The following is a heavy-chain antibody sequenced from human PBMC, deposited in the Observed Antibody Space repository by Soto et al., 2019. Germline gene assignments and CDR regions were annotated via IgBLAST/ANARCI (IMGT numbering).Heavy chain of an antibody. CDR1: GGCFSIATYY. D-gene: IGHD2-15*01. CDR3: ASRVVVSATPSYYYYGMDV. Sequence: XASLWLTCTVCGGCFSIATYYGSGMPQPPGKGLEWIGYFYYSESTNYNPSLKSRVTISVDTSKNQFSLKLSSVTAADTAVYYCASRVVVSATPSYYYYGMDVCGQRTTVTVSS. V-gene: IGHV4-61*01. J-gene: IGHJ6*02. CDR2: FYYSEST.